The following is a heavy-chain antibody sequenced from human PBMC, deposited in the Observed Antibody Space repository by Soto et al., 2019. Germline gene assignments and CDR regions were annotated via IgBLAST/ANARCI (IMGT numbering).Heavy chain of an antibody. CDR2: IHTAKGNT. V-gene: IGHV1-3*04. J-gene: IGHJ5*02. D-gene: IGHD3-3*01. CDR3: ARDTIWNYKSNYDRITSFDP. Sequence: ASVXVAFKASVYTLTNNVIRFRLQAPGQTLECMGWIHTAKGNTKYSQKFEARVTLTRDTAARTDYMELNSLRSDETAVYYCARDTIWNYKSNYDRITSFDPWGQGTLLTVSS. CDR1: VYTLTNNV.